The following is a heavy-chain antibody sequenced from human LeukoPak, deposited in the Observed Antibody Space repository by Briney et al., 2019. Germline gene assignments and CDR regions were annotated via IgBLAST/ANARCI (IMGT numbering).Heavy chain of an antibody. CDR1: GYTFTSYY. CDR2: INPSGGST. V-gene: IGHV1-46*01. J-gene: IGHJ4*02. CDR3: ASPPPLYYDSSGYLGY. D-gene: IGHD3-22*01. Sequence: ASVNVSCKASGYTFTSYYMHWVRQAPGQGLEWMGIINPSGGSTSYAQKFQGRVTMTRDMSTSTVYMELSSLRSEDTAVYYCASPPPLYYDSSGYLGYWGQGTLVTVSS.